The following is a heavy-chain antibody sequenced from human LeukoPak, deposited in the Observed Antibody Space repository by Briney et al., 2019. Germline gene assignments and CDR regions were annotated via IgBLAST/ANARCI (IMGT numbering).Heavy chain of an antibody. D-gene: IGHD3-10*01. CDR2: IYPGDSDT. J-gene: IGHJ3*02. V-gene: IGHV5-51*01. CDR3: ARRASSGSYYIPSEDAFDI. Sequence: ASVKVSCKASGYSFTSYWIGWVRQMPGKGLEWMGIIYPGDSDTRYSPSFQGQVTISADKSISTAYLQWSSLKASDTAMYYCARRASSGSYYIPSEDAFDIWGQGTMVTVSS. CDR1: GYSFTSYW.